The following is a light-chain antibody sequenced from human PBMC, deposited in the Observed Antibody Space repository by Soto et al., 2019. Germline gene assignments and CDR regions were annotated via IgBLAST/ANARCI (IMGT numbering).Light chain of an antibody. V-gene: IGLV7-46*01. Sequence: QAVVTQEPSLTVSPGGTVTLTCGSSTGAVTSGHYPYWFQQKPGQAPRTLIYDTSSKHSWTPARFSGSLLGGKAALTLSGAQPEDEAEYYCLLSYSGAWGVFGGGTKLTVL. CDR3: LLSYSGAWGV. CDR2: DTS. J-gene: IGLJ2*01. CDR1: TGAVTSGHY.